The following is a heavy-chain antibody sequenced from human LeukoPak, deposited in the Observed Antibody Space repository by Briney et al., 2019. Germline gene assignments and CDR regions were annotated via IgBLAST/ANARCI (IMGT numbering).Heavy chain of an antibody. Sequence: PSQTLSLTCTVSGASISSGGYFWSWIRQPPGKGLEWIGYIYHTGNTYYNPSLESRVTMSVDKSKNQFSLSLASVTVADTAVYYCARDTHAWYYDRIDAFDIWGQGTMVTVSS. CDR2: IYHTGNT. D-gene: IGHD3-22*01. J-gene: IGHJ3*02. CDR3: ARDTHAWYYDRIDAFDI. V-gene: IGHV4-30-2*01. CDR1: GASISSGGYF.